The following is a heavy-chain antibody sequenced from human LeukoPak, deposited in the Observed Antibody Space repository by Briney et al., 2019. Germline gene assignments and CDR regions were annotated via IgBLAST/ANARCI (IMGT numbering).Heavy chain of an antibody. Sequence: ASVKVSCKASGGTFSSYAISWVRQAPGQGLEWMGRIIPILGIANYAQKFQGRVTITADKSTSTAYMELSSLRSEDTAVYYCARDLLGSMVATFRETDGMGYWGQGTLVTVSS. CDR3: ARDLLGSMVATFRETDGMGY. CDR2: IIPILGIA. D-gene: IGHD5-12*01. V-gene: IGHV1-69*04. CDR1: GGTFSSYA. J-gene: IGHJ4*02.